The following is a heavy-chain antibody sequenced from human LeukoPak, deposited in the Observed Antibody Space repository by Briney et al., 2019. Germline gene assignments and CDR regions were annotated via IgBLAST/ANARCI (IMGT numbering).Heavy chain of an antibody. D-gene: IGHD3-10*01. CDR2: IYYSGST. J-gene: IGHJ5*02. CDR1: DGSISSGGYY. CDR3: ARVRITMVRGVVT. Sequence: PSETLSLTCTVSDGSISSGGYYWSWIRQHPGKGLEWIGYIYYSGSTYYNPSLKSRVTISVDTSKNQFSLKLSSVTAADTAVYYCARVRITMVRGVVTWGQGTLVTVSS. V-gene: IGHV4-31*03.